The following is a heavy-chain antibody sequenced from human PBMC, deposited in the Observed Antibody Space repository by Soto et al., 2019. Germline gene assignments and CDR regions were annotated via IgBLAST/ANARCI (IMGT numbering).Heavy chain of an antibody. V-gene: IGHV1-69*12. CDR1: GGTFSSYA. CDR2: IIPIFGTA. Sequence: QVQLVQSGAEVKKPGSSVKVSCKASGGTFSSYATIWVRQAPGQGLEWMGGIIPIFGTANYAQKFQGRVTITADESTSTAYMELSSLRSEDTAVYYCAGPPELTRIYYYYGMDVWGQGTTVTVSS. J-gene: IGHJ6*02. D-gene: IGHD1-7*01. CDR3: AGPPELTRIYYYYGMDV.